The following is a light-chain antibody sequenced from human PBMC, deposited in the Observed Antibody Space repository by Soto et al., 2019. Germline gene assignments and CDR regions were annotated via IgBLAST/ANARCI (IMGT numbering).Light chain of an antibody. CDR1: RDIHTF. CDR3: HKYNAAPFT. Sequence: DIQMTQSPPSLSASVGDRVTITCRASRDIHTFLAWYQQKPGEVPKLLVYAASTLQSGVPSRFIGSGSGTDFTLSISSLQPEDVATYYCHKYNAAPFTFGPGTKVDSK. J-gene: IGKJ3*01. V-gene: IGKV1-27*01. CDR2: AAS.